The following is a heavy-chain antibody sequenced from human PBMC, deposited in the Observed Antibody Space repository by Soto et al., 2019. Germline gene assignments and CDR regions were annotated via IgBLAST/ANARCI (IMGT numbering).Heavy chain of an antibody. CDR2: ISYDGSNK. CDR3: VRERDCSGGSCSIFDY. V-gene: IGHV3-30-3*01. Sequence: QVQLVESGGGVVQPGKSLRLSCAASGFAFSHYPVHCVRQAPGKGLEWVAVISYDGSNKYYEDSGKCRFTIFRDNSKNKLYLQMNSRRDDDTAVYYCVRERDCSGGSCSIFDYRGQRTRVSVS. D-gene: IGHD2-15*01. J-gene: IGHJ4*02. CDR1: GFAFSHYP.